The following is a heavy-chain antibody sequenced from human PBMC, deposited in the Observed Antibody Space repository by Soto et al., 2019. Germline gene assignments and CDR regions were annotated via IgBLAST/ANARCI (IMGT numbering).Heavy chain of an antibody. J-gene: IGHJ4*02. CDR1: GYTFTSYD. CDR2: MNPNSGNT. V-gene: IGHV1-8*01. CDR3: ATSYGSGSWIDY. D-gene: IGHD3-10*01. Sequence: WASVKVSCKASGYTFTSYDINWVRQATGQGLEWMGWMNPNSGNTGYAQKFQGRVTMTRNTSISTAYMELSSLRSEDTAVYYCATSYGSGSWIDYWGQGTLVTVSS.